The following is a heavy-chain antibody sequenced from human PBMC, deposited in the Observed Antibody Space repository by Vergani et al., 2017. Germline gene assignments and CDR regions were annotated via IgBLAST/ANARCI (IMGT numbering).Heavy chain of an antibody. CDR2: ISSSSSYI. CDR1: GFTFSSYS. Sequence: EVQLVESGGGLVKPGGSLRLSCAASGFTFSSYSMNWVRRAPGKGLEWVSSISSSSSYIYYADSVKGRFTISRDNAKNSLYLQMNSLRAEDTAVYYCARAPERDCSSTSCYGAFDIWGQGTMVTVSS. V-gene: IGHV3-21*01. D-gene: IGHD2-2*01. CDR3: ARAPERDCSSTSCYGAFDI. J-gene: IGHJ3*02.